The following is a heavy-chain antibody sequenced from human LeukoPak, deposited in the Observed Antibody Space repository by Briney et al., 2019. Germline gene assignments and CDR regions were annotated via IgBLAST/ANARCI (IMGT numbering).Heavy chain of an antibody. D-gene: IGHD2-15*01. V-gene: IGHV1-3*01. CDR2: INAGNGNT. CDR3: ARAGIVVVVAAVDAFDI. J-gene: IGHJ3*02. CDR1: GYTFTSYA. Sequence: ASVKVSCKASGYTFTSYAMHWVRQAPGQRLEWMGWINAGNGNTKYSQKFQGRVTITRDTSTSTAYMELRSLRSDDTAVYYCARAGIVVVVAAVDAFDIWGQGTMVTVSS.